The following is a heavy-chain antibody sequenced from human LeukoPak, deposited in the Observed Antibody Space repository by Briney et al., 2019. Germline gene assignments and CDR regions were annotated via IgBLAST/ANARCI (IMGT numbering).Heavy chain of an antibody. J-gene: IGHJ4*02. CDR3: ARLSGSYYVLDY. CDR2: IYHSGST. Sequence: SETLSLTCTVSGYPISSGYYWGWIRQPPGKGLEWIGSIYHSGSTYYSPSLKSRVTISVDTSKNQFSLKLSSVTSSDTDVYYCARLSGSYYVLDYWGQGTLVTVSS. V-gene: IGHV4-38-2*02. D-gene: IGHD1-26*01. CDR1: GYPISSGYY.